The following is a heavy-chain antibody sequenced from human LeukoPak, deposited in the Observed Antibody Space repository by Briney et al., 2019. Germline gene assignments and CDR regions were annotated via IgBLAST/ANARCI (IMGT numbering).Heavy chain of an antibody. J-gene: IGHJ4*02. Sequence: SETLSLTCTVSGGSISSSSYYWGWIRQPPGKGLEWIGSIYYSGSTYYNPSLKSRVTISVDTSKNQFSLKLSSVTAADTAVYYCATSTVTTTALDYWGQGTLVTVSS. CDR2: IYYSGST. CDR1: GGSISSSSYY. D-gene: IGHD4-17*01. CDR3: ATSTVTTTALDY. V-gene: IGHV4-39*01.